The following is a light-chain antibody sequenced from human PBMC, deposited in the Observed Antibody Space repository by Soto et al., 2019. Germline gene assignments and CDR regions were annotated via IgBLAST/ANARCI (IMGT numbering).Light chain of an antibody. V-gene: IGLV1-40*01. CDR3: QSYDSSLSGVV. J-gene: IGLJ2*01. CDR1: SFNIGAGYD. CDR2: YNT. Sequence: QSVLTQPPSVSGAPGQRVSISCTGSSFNIGAGYDVHWYQHLPGTAPKLLIYYNTNRPSGVPDRFSGSKSGTSASLAITGLQAEDEAYYYCQSYDSSLSGVVSGGGTKLTVL.